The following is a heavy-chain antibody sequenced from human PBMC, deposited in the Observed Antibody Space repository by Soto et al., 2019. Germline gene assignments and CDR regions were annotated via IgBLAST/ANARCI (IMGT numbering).Heavy chain of an antibody. V-gene: IGHV3-15*01. Sequence: EVQLVESGGGLVKPGGSLRLSCAASGFTFSNAWMSWVRQAPGKGLEWVGRIKSKTDGGTTDYAAPVKGRFTISRDDSKNTLYLQMNSLKTEATAVYYCTTLIAVVGTYYYYHGMDVWGQGTTVTVSS. J-gene: IGHJ6*02. CDR2: IKSKTDGGTT. CDR3: TTLIAVVGTYYYYHGMDV. D-gene: IGHD6-19*01. CDR1: GFTFSNAW.